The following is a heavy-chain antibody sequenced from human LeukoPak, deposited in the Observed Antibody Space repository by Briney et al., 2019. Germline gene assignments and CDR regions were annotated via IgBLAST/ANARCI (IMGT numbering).Heavy chain of an antibody. CDR2: IKSDGRT. V-gene: IGHV3-74*01. J-gene: IGHJ1*01. CDR3: ARAPSEIGGYYPEYFRH. Sequence: GGSLRLSCAAAGFTFSNYSMHWVRQAPGKGLVWVSRIKSDGRTNYADSVKGRFTISRDNAKNTVSLQMNSLRAEDTGVYYCARAPSEIGGYYPEYFRHWGQGTLVTVSS. CDR1: GFTFSNYS. D-gene: IGHD3-22*01.